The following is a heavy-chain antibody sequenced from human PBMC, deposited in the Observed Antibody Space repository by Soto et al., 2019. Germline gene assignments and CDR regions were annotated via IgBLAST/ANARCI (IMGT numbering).Heavy chain of an antibody. Sequence: PGGSLRLSCVTSGFTFSEFVMQWVRQAPGKGLEWVAVIWYDGSDKYYADSVKGRFTISRDNSKNTVYLQMNSLRAEDTAVYYCVRGSSCTTTTCYNLAWFAPWGQGTLVTVS. V-gene: IGHV3-33*01. D-gene: IGHD2-2*02. CDR2: IWYDGSDK. CDR1: GFTFSEFV. CDR3: VRGSSCTTTTCYNLAWFAP. J-gene: IGHJ5*02.